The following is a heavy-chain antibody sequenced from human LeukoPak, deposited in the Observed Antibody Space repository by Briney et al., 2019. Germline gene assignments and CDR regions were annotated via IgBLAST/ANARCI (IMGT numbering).Heavy chain of an antibody. V-gene: IGHV3-23*01. CDR1: GFTFSRYG. Sequence: GGSLRLSCAASGFTFSRYGMSWVRQAPGKGLEWVSAISGSGGRTYYADSVKGRFTISRDNSKNTLYLQMNSLRAEDTAVYNCAKGDFYGSGRDYYYYMDVWGKGTTVTVSS. CDR2: ISGSGGRT. J-gene: IGHJ6*03. CDR3: AKGDFYGSGRDYYYYMDV. D-gene: IGHD3-10*01.